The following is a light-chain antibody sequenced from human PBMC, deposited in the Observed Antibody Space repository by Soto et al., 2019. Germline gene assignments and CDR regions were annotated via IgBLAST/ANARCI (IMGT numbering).Light chain of an antibody. V-gene: IGLV2-23*02. CDR2: EVS. CDR1: SSDVGSYNL. CDR3: CSYAGSSTYV. Sequence: QSVLTQPAPVTGSTGQSITISCTETSSDVGSYNLVSWYQQHPGKAPKLMIYEVSKRPSGVSNRFSGSKSGNTASLTISGLQAEDEADYYCCSYAGSSTYVFGTGTKVTVL. J-gene: IGLJ1*01.